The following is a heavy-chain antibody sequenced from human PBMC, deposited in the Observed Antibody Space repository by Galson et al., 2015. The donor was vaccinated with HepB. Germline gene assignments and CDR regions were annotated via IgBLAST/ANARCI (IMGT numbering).Heavy chain of an antibody. D-gene: IGHD3-9*01. Sequence: SLTCTVSSGSISTYYWSWIRQPPGKGLEWIGYIYYTGSTKYNPSLKSRVTISVDTSKNQFSLKLNSVTAADTAVYYCARVRYLTGFSPDYFDYWGQGTLVTVSS. CDR2: IYYTGST. V-gene: IGHV4-59*01. CDR3: ARVRYLTGFSPDYFDY. J-gene: IGHJ4*02. CDR1: SGSISTYY.